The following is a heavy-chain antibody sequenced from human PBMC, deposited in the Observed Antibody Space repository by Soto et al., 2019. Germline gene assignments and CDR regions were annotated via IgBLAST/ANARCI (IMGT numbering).Heavy chain of an antibody. Sequence: SETLSLTCAVYGGSFSGYYWSWIRQPPGKGLEWIGEINHSGSTNYNPSLKSRVTISVDTSKNQFSLKLSSVTSADTAVYYCARGPYGTAPYWGQGTLVTVSS. V-gene: IGHV4-34*01. CDR1: GGSFSGYY. J-gene: IGHJ4*02. D-gene: IGHD4-17*01. CDR2: INHSGST. CDR3: ARGPYGTAPY.